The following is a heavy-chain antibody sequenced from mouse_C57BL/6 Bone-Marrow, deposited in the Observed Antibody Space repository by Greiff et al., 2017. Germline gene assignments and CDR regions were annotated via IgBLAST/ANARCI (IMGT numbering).Heavy chain of an antibody. V-gene: IGHV1-64*01. Sequence: VQLQQPGAELVKPGASVKLSCKASGYTFTNYWMHWVKQRPGQGLEWIGMMHPNGGSPDYNEKFKSEATLSVDKSYRTAYMELSSLTSEDSAVYYWARSYDYDDDTMDYWGQGTSVTVSS. D-gene: IGHD2-4*01. J-gene: IGHJ4*01. CDR3: ARSYDYDDDTMDY. CDR2: MHPNGGSP. CDR1: GYTFTNYW.